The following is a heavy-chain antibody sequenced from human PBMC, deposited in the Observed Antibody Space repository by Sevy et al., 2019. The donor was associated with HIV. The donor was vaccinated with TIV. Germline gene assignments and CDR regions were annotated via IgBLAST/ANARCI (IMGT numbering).Heavy chain of an antibody. Sequence: ASVNVSCKVSGYTLTQVSMHWVRQAPGEGLEWMGSFDPEDGETIYAQKFQGRVTMTGDTSTDTAYMELNSLRSEDTAVYFCATTKDYYDSSGCPFDYWGQGTLVTVSS. J-gene: IGHJ4*02. V-gene: IGHV1-24*01. CDR1: GYTLTQVS. CDR2: FDPEDGET. D-gene: IGHD3-22*01. CDR3: ATTKDYYDSSGCPFDY.